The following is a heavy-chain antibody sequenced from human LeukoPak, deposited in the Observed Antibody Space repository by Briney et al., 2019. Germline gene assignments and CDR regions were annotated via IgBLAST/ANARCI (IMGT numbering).Heavy chain of an antibody. V-gene: IGHV3-21*06. J-gene: IGHJ4*02. CDR2: ISSSSSYI. CDR3: ARGSAWELLSCDY. D-gene: IGHD1-26*01. Sequence: GGSLRLSCAASGFTFSSYAMNWVRQAPGKGLECVSSISSSSSYIYYADSVKGRFTISRDNAKNSLYLQMNSLRAEDTAVYYCARGSAWELLSCDYWGQGTLVTVSS. CDR1: GFTFSSYA.